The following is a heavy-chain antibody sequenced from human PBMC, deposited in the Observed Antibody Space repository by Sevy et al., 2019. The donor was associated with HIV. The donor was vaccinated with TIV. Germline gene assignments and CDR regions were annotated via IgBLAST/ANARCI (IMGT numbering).Heavy chain of an antibody. Sequence: ASVKVSCKASGYTFIFYAVHWVRQAPGQRLEWMGWINAGNGNTKYSQNLQGRLTITRETSASTTYMGLTSLRSEDTAGYYCARDVEGALKYFDSWGQGTLVTVSS. CDR3: ARDVEGALKYFDS. J-gene: IGHJ4*02. V-gene: IGHV1-3*01. CDR1: GYTFIFYA. D-gene: IGHD1-1*01. CDR2: INAGNGNT.